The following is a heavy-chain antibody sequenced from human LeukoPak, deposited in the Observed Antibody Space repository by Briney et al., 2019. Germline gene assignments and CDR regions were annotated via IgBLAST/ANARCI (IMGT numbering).Heavy chain of an antibody. D-gene: IGHD5-18*01. CDR2: INPNSGGT. V-gene: IGHV1-2*02. CDR1: GYTFTGYY. Sequence: RASVKVSCKASGYTFTGYYMHWVRQAPGQGLEWMGWINPNSGGTNYAQKFQGRVTMTRDTSISTAYMELSRLRSDDMAVYYCARDLSTAMVTPRGSHWGQGTLVTVSS. CDR3: ARDLSTAMVTPRGSH. J-gene: IGHJ4*02.